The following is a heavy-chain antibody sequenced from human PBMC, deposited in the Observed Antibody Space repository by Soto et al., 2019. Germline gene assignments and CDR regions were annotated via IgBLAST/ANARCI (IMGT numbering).Heavy chain of an antibody. D-gene: IGHD3-16*01. Sequence: GGSLRLSCVASGFTFSNYWMGWVRQAPGKGLEWVANMKQDGSEKYYLDSVKGRFTISRDNAKNSLFLQMNSLRAEDTAVYYCAGGVYELDPWGQGTLVTVSS. J-gene: IGHJ5*02. CDR2: MKQDGSEK. CDR3: AGGVYELDP. CDR1: GFTFSNYW. V-gene: IGHV3-7*04.